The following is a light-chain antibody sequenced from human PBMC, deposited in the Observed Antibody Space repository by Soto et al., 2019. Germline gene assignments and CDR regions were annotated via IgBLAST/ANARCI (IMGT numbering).Light chain of an antibody. J-gene: IGKJ1*01. V-gene: IGKV3-20*01. CDR3: QQYGSSPGT. CDR2: GAS. CDR1: QSVSISY. Sequence: EVVLTQSPVTLSLSPGERATLSCRASQSVSISYLAWYQQQPGQAPRLLIYGASSRATGIPDRFSGSGSGTDFTLTISRLEPEDFAVYYCQQYGSSPGTFGQGTKVDTK.